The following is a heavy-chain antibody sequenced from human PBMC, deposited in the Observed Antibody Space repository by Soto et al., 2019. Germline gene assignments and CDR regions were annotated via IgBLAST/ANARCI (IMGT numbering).Heavy chain of an antibody. Sequence: QVHLVQSGAEVKKPGASVRVSCKASGYTFITYDINWVRQATGQGLEWMGWMNPNSGNTSYAQKFQGRVTMTRNISISTAYMELSSLRSEDTAVYYCERGRGIVSVPAATYGMDVWGQGSTVTVS. V-gene: IGHV1-8*01. CDR3: ERGRGIVSVPAATYGMDV. CDR2: MNPNSGNT. J-gene: IGHJ6*02. D-gene: IGHD2-2*01. CDR1: GYTFITYD.